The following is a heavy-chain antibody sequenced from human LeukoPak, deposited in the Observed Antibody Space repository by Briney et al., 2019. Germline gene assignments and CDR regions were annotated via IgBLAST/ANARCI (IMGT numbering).Heavy chain of an antibody. V-gene: IGHV1-24*01. D-gene: IGHD3-22*01. J-gene: IGHJ1*01. Sequence: ASVKVSCKVSGYTLTELCMHWVRQAPGKGLERMGGFDPEDGETIYAQKFQGRVTMTEDTSTDTAYMELSSLRSEDTAVYYCACDSSGYYHEYFQHWGQGTLVTVSS. CDR3: ACDSSGYYHEYFQH. CDR1: GYTLTELC. CDR2: FDPEDGET.